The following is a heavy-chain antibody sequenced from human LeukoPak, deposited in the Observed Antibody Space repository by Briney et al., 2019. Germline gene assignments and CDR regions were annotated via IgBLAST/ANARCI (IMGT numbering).Heavy chain of an antibody. Sequence: GGSLRLSCAASGFTFSNYNMNWVRQAPGKGPEWVSYIGLSSSSIYYADSVKGRFTISRDNAKNSLYLQMNSLRAEDTAVYYCAREPTYSSSWYTTCDSWGQGTLVTVSS. CDR1: GFTFSNYN. V-gene: IGHV3-48*01. J-gene: IGHJ5*01. CDR3: AREPTYSSSWYTTCDS. D-gene: IGHD6-13*01. CDR2: IGLSSSSI.